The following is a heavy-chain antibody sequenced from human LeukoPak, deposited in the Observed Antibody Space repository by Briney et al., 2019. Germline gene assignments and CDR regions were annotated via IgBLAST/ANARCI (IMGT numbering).Heavy chain of an antibody. CDR3: AKDGGVRGPDYYYYMDV. D-gene: IGHD3-10*01. V-gene: IGHV3-30*02. Sequence: PGGSLRLSCVASTFPFGNYAMYWFRQAPGKGLEWVAFIRYDGSYKKYADSVKGRFTISRDNSKNTLYLQMNSLRAEDTAVYYCAKDGGVRGPDYYYYMDVWGKGTTVTISS. CDR1: TFPFGNYA. J-gene: IGHJ6*03. CDR2: IRYDGSYK.